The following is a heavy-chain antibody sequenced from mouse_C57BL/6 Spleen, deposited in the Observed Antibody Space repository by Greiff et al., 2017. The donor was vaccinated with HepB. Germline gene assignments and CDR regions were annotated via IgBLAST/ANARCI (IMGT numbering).Heavy chain of an antibody. CDR2: ISGGGGNT. CDR3: ARHDGYYILDY. D-gene: IGHD2-3*01. V-gene: IGHV5-9*01. Sequence: EVKLVASGGGLVKPGGSLTLSCAASGFTFSSYTMSLVRQTPEKRLEWVAPISGGGGNTYYPASLKGRFTISRDNSTNTLYLHMSSLRSEDTALYYCARHDGYYILDYWGQCTTLTVSS. J-gene: IGHJ2*01. CDR1: GFTFSSYT.